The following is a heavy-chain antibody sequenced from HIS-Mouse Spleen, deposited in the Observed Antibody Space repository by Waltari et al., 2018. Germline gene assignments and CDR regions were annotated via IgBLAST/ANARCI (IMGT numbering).Heavy chain of an antibody. D-gene: IGHD6-6*01. CDR1: GGSIRSSSYY. V-gene: IGHV4-39*07. CDR3: ARDESSSSDAFDI. CDR2: IYYSGST. Sequence: QLQLQESGPGLVKPSETLSLTCTVSGGSIRSSSYYWGGVRQPPGKGLEWIGGIYYSGSTYYNPSLKSRVTISVDTSKNQFSLKLSSVTAADTAVYYCARDESSSSDAFDIWGQGTMVTVSS. J-gene: IGHJ3*02.